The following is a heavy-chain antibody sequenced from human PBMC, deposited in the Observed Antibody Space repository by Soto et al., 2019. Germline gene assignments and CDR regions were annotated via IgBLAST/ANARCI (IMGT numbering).Heavy chain of an antibody. CDR1: GGTFNTYA. V-gene: IGHV1-69*01. Sequence: QVQLVQSETEVKKPGSAVKVSCKASGGTFNTYAMNWVRQAPGQGLEWMGGIIPMFDTPRYAQKFQGRVTITVDESTITAYMELSSLRSDDTAVYYCTRSIASGGVIGGFDYWGQGTLVTVSS. J-gene: IGHJ4*02. CDR3: TRSIASGGVIGGFDY. CDR2: IIPMFDTP. D-gene: IGHD3-16*02.